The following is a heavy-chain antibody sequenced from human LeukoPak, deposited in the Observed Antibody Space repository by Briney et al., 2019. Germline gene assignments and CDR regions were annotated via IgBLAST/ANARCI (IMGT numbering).Heavy chain of an antibody. Sequence: QPGGSLRLSCAASGFTFSSYWMYWVRHAPGKGLVWVSRINSDGTTTNYADSVKGRFTTSRDNAKNTLYLQMNSLRVEDTAVYYCASDYYGMDVWGQGTTVTVSS. J-gene: IGHJ6*02. CDR2: INSDGTTT. V-gene: IGHV3-74*01. CDR3: ASDYYGMDV. CDR1: GFTFSSYW.